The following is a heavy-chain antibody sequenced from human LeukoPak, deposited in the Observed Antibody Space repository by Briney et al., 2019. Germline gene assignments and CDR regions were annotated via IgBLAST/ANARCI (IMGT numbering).Heavy chain of an antibody. CDR3: AKDYGSGSYPAPSQKNNWFDP. CDR2: IYSGGST. V-gene: IGHV3-53*01. D-gene: IGHD3-10*01. CDR1: EFSVGSNY. J-gene: IGHJ5*02. Sequence: ETGGSLRLSCAASEFSVGSNYMTWVRQAPGKGLEWVSLIYSGGSTYYADSVKGRFTISRDNSKNTLYLQMNSLRAEDTAVYYCAKDYGSGSYPAPSQKNNWFDPWGQGTLVTVSS.